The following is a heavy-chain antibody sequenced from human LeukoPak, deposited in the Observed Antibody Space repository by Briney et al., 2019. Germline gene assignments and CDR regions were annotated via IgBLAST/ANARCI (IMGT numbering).Heavy chain of an antibody. CDR3: AKRSLGASYYFDY. J-gene: IGHJ4*02. Sequence: GGSLRLSCAASGFTFSSYATSWVRQAPGKGLEWVSAISGSGGSTYYADSVKGRFTISRDNSKNTLYLQMNSLRAEDTAVYYCAKRSLGASYYFDYWGQGTLVTVSS. CDR1: GFTFSSYA. V-gene: IGHV3-23*01. CDR2: ISGSGGST. D-gene: IGHD1-26*01.